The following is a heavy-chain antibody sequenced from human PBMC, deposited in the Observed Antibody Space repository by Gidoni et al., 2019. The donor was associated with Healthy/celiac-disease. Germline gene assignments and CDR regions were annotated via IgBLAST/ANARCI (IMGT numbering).Heavy chain of an antibody. D-gene: IGHD3-10*01. CDR3: AKDWNYYGSGSYSFFDY. Sequence: EVQLVESGGGLVRPGRSRGLSGAASGFTLEDYAMHWVRQAPGKGLEWVSGISWNSGSIDDADSVKGRFTISRDNAKNSLYLQMNSLRAEDTALYYCAKDWNYYGSGSYSFFDYWGQGTLVTVSS. CDR1: GFTLEDYA. V-gene: IGHV3-9*01. J-gene: IGHJ4*02. CDR2: ISWNSGSI.